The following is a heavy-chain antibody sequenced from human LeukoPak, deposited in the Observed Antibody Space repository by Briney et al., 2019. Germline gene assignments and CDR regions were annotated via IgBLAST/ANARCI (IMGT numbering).Heavy chain of an antibody. CDR2: INPNSGGT. V-gene: IGHV1-2*02. CDR3: ARDPALNYDILTGYTSPYYYYYMDV. D-gene: IGHD3-9*01. J-gene: IGHJ6*03. Sequence: GASVKVSCKASGYTFTGYYMHWARQAPGQGLEWMGWINPNSGGTNYAQKLQGRVTMTTDTSTSTAYMELRSLRSDDTAVYYCARDPALNYDILTGYTSPYYYYYMDVWGKGTTVTVSS. CDR1: GYTFTGYY.